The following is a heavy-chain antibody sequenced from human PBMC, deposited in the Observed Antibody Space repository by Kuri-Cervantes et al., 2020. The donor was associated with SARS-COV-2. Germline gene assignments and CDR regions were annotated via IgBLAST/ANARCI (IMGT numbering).Heavy chain of an antibody. Sequence: ASVKVSCKASGYTLTGYYMHWVRQAPGQGLEWMGWINPNSGGANYAQKFQGRVTMTRDTSISTAYMELSRLRSDDTAVYYCARESIAARLDAFDIWGQGTMVTVSS. V-gene: IGHV1-2*02. J-gene: IGHJ3*02. CDR3: ARESIAARLDAFDI. D-gene: IGHD6-6*01. CDR2: INPNSGGA. CDR1: GYTLTGYY.